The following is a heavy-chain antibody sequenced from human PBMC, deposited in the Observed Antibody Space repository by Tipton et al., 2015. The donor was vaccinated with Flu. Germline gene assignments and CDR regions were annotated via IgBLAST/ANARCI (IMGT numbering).Heavy chain of an antibody. CDR1: GFTVSTNY. CDR3: ARGRGYCVTTTCLLPYDF. J-gene: IGHJ4*02. D-gene: IGHD2-2*01. V-gene: IGHV3-53*01. CDR2: IYSGGST. Sequence: SLRLSCAVSGFTVSTNYMTWVRQAPGKGLEWVSVIYSGGSTNYADSVKGRFTISRDDSKNKLYLQMNGLRAEDTAMYYCARGRGYCVTTTCLLPYDFWGQGTLVTVSS.